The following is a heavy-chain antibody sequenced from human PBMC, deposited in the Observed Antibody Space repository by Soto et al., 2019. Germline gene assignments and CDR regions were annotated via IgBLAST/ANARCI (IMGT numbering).Heavy chain of an antibody. CDR2: IIPILGTA. Sequence: QVQLVQSGAEVKKPGSSVKVSCKASGGTFSSYAISWVRQAPGQGLEWMGGIIPILGTANYEQKFQGRVTLTAAESTRTAYMELSSLRSEDTAVYYCARDQATVYNRDAFDIWGQGTMVTVSS. CDR3: ARDQATVYNRDAFDI. CDR1: GGTFSSYA. V-gene: IGHV1-69*01. D-gene: IGHD1-1*01. J-gene: IGHJ3*02.